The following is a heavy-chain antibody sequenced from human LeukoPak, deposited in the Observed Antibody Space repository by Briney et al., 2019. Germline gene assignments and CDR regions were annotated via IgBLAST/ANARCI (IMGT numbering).Heavy chain of an antibody. CDR3: ARGRLPKYYFDS. CDR1: GFIFSNYA. Sequence: GRSLRLSCAASGFIFSNYAMQSVRQAPGMGLEWVAFIRYDGGNTYYADSVKGRFTVSRDNSKSTVYLQMNSLRVDDTAVYYCARGRLPKYYFDSWGQGTLVTVSS. D-gene: IGHD4-11*01. J-gene: IGHJ4*02. V-gene: IGHV3-30*02. CDR2: IRYDGGNT.